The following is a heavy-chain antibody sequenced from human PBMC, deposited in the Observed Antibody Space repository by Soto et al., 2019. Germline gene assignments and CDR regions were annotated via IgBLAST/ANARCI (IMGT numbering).Heavy chain of an antibody. J-gene: IGHJ4*02. CDR3: AREERGYSSGWPYYFDY. CDR2: IYYSGST. Sequence: SETLSLTCTVSGGSISSGDYYWSWIRQPPGKGLEWIGYIYYSGSTYYNPSLKSRVTISVDTSKNQFSLKLSSVTAADTAVHYCAREERGYSSGWPYYFDYWGQGTLVTVSS. D-gene: IGHD6-19*01. CDR1: GGSISSGDYY. V-gene: IGHV4-30-4*01.